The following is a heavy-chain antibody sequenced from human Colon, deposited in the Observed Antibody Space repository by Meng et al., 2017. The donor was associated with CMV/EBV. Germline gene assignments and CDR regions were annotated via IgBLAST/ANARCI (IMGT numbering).Heavy chain of an antibody. V-gene: IGHV3-23*01. D-gene: IGHD3-3*01. J-gene: IGHJ4*02. Sequence: GESLKISCSASGFTFNKFDMSWVRQAPGRGLEWVASIGGGGVNAYYSDAAKGRFTVSRDNSRNTLYLELNRLTADDTALYYCAKGADYLNFWSGFAYWGQG. CDR3: AKGADYLNFWSGFAY. CDR1: GFTFNKFD. CDR2: IGGGGVNA.